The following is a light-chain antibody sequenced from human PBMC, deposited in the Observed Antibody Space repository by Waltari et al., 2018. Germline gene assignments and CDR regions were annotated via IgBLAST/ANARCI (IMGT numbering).Light chain of an antibody. Sequence: QSALTQPPSVSGSPEQSVTISCTGSTSDVGGYNSVSWYQQHPGNAPKLIIFDVSQRPSGVPDRFAGSKSGNTASLTISGLRPEDEADYSCCSYAGVHTFWLFGGGTKLTVL. CDR2: DVS. J-gene: IGLJ3*02. CDR3: CSYAGVHTFWL. CDR1: TSDVGGYNS. V-gene: IGLV2-11*01.